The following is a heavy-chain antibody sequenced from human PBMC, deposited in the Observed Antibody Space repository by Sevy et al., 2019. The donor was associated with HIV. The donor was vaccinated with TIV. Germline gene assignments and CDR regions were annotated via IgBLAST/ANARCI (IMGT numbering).Heavy chain of an antibody. V-gene: IGHV4-59*01. J-gene: IGHJ5*02. D-gene: IGHD2-2*01. Sequence: SKTLSLTCTVSGGSISSYYWSCIRQPPGKGLEWIGYIYYSGSTNYNPSLKSRVTISVDTSKNQFSLKLSSVTAADTAVYYCAGSAIVVEPAAIVRNGGWFDPWGQGTLVTVSS. CDR3: AGSAIVVEPAAIVRNGGWFDP. CDR1: GGSISSYY. CDR2: IYYSGST.